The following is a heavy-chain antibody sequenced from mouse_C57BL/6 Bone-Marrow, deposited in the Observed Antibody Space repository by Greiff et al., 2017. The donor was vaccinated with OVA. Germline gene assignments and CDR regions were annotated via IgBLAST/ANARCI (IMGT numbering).Heavy chain of an antibody. CDR1: GFNIKDDY. Sequence: VQLQQSGAELVRPGASVKLSCTASGFNIKDDYMHWVKQRPEQGLEWIGWIDPENGDTEYASKFQGKATITADTSSNTAYLQLSSLTSEDTAVYYCTTRLNYFDYWGQGTTLTVSS. V-gene: IGHV14-4*01. CDR2: IDPENGDT. J-gene: IGHJ2*01. CDR3: TTRLNYFDY. D-gene: IGHD3-2*02.